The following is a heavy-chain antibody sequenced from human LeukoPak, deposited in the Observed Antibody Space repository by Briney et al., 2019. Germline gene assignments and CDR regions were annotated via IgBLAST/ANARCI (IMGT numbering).Heavy chain of an antibody. J-gene: IGHJ5*02. CDR1: GGTFTSYD. V-gene: IGHV1-46*01. CDR2: INSSGGST. D-gene: IGHD3-10*01. CDR3: ARGHGSGSANYFDP. Sequence: ASVKVSCKASGGTFTSYDMHWVRQAPGQGLEWMGIINSSGGSTSYAQKFPGRVTMTRDMSTSTFYLELSSLRSEDTAVYYCARGHGSGSANYFDPWGQGTLVTVSS.